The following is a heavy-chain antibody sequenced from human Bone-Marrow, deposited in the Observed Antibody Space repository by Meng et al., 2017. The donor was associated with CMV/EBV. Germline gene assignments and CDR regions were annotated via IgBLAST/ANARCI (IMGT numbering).Heavy chain of an antibody. CDR2: MNPNSGNT. Sequence: ASVKVSCKASGGTFSSYTISWVRQATGQGLEWMGWMNPNSGNTGYAQKFQGRVTMTRNTSISTAYMELSSLRSEDTAFYFCARDLGFWHVDIWGQGTMVTVSS. CDR3: ARDLGFWHVDI. D-gene: IGHD2/OR15-2a*01. V-gene: IGHV1-8*02. J-gene: IGHJ3*02. CDR1: GGTFSSYT.